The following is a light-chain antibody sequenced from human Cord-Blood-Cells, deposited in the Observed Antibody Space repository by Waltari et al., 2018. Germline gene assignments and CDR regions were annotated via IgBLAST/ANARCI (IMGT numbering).Light chain of an antibody. V-gene: IGKV1-39*01. J-gene: IGKJ5*01. CDR3: QQSYSTPIT. CDR1: QSISSY. Sequence: DIQMTQSPSSLSASVGDRVTITCRASQSISSYLNWYQQKPGKAPKLLIYAASSLQSGVPTRCSGSGSGTDFTLTISRLQPEDCATYYCQQSYSTPITFGQGTRLEIK. CDR2: AAS.